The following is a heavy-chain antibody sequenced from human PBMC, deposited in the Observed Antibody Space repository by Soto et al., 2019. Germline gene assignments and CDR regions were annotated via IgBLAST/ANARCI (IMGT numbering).Heavy chain of an antibody. D-gene: IGHD6-13*01. CDR2: IIPIFGTP. J-gene: IGHJ6*02. Sequence: QVQLVQSGAEVKKPGSSVKVSCKASGGTFSNYAFSGVRQAPGQGPEWRGGIIPIFGTPNYAQKFQARLTIAASESTSTAYMELSSLRSEDNAVYYCARGGDMEAAVDKSEYYYGMDFWGQGTTVTVSS. CDR1: GGTFSNYA. V-gene: IGHV1-69*01. CDR3: ARGGDMEAAVDKSEYYYGMDF.